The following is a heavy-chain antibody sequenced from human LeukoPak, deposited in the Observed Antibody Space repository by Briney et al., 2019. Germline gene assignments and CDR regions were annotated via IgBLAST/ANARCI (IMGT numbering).Heavy chain of an antibody. D-gene: IGHD6-13*01. CDR2: IYHSGST. V-gene: IGHV4-4*02. J-gene: IGHJ5*02. CDR1: GGSISSSNW. CDR3: ARRIAAAAVNNWFDP. Sequence: SETLSLTCAVSGGSISSSNWWSWVRQPPGKGLEWIGEIYHSGSTNYNPSLKSRVTISVDTSKNQFSLKLSSVTAADTAVYYCARRIAAAAVNNWFDPWGQGTLVTVSS.